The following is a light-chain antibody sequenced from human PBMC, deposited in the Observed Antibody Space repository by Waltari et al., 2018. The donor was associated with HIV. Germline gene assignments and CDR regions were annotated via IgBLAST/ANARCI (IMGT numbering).Light chain of an antibody. CDR3: DSRDTNDKHHV. CDR1: SLRRYS. Sequence: SSDLTQDPAVSVALGQTVRITCQGDSLRRYSANWYQQKPGQAPVVVMYGKDNRPSGIPDRFSGSSSGNTGSLTIIGAQAEDEAVYYCDSRDTNDKHHVFGTGTKVTV. CDR2: GKD. V-gene: IGLV3-19*01. J-gene: IGLJ1*01.